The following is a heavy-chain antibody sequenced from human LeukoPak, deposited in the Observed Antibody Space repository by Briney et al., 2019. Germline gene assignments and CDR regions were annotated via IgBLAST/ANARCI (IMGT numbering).Heavy chain of an antibody. J-gene: IGHJ4*02. Sequence: SETLSLTCTVSGGSISGSGYYWSWIRQPPGKGLEWIGYIYHTGSTYYNPSLASRVTISVDRSKNQFSLRLTSVTAADTAVFYCARGPSYGDPTSDYWGQGTLVTVSS. CDR2: IYHTGST. D-gene: IGHD4-17*01. CDR3: ARGPSYGDPTSDY. V-gene: IGHV4-30-2*01. CDR1: GGSISGSGYY.